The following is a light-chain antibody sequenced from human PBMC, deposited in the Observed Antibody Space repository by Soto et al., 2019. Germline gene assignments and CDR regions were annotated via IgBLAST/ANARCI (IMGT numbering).Light chain of an antibody. CDR2: GAS. Sequence: EIVMTQSPATLSVSPGERVTLSCRASQSVSSNLAWYQQKPGQAPRLLISGASTRATGVPARFSGSGSGTEVTLTIGSLQSEDFAVYSCQQYNSWPPTFGQGTKVEIK. J-gene: IGKJ1*01. V-gene: IGKV3-15*01. CDR3: QQYNSWPPT. CDR1: QSVSSN.